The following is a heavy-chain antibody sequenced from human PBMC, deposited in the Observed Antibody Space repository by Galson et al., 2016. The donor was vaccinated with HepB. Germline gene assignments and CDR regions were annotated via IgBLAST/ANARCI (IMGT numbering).Heavy chain of an antibody. J-gene: IGHJ4*02. V-gene: IGHV1-46*03. Sequence: SVKVSCKASGYIFSNYHLHWVRQAAGQGLEWMGAMNPSAITANYAQKFQGRVTMTSDTATSAVYMELSRLRSDDTAVYYCARDRTVTTLLHYWGQGTLVTVSS. CDR2: MNPSAITA. CDR3: ARDRTVTTLLHY. D-gene: IGHD4-17*01. CDR1: GYIFSNYH.